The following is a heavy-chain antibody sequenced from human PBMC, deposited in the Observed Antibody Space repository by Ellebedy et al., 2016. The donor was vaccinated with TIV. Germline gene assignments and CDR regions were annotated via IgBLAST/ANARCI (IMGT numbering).Heavy chain of an antibody. D-gene: IGHD2-2*02. CDR3: ARESTSILLFGMDV. V-gene: IGHV3-48*04. CDR2: ISSSGSTI. J-gene: IGHJ6*02. CDR1: GFTFSSYA. Sequence: GESLKISCAASGFTFSSYAMSWVRQAPGKGLEWVSYISSSGSTIYYADSVKGRFTISRDNAKNTLYLQMDSLRAEDTAVYYCARESTSILLFGMDVWGQGTTVTVSS.